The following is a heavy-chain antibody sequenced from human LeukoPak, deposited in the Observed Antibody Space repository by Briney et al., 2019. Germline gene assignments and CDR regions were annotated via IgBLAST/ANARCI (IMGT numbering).Heavy chain of an antibody. J-gene: IGHJ4*02. D-gene: IGHD2-15*01. V-gene: IGHV1-69*05. CDR1: GGTFSSYA. CDR2: IIPIFGTA. Sequence: SVKVSCKASGGTFSSYAISWVRQAPGQGLEWMGRIIPIFGTANYAQKFQGRVTITTDESTSTAYMELSSLRSEDTAVYYCARAGYCSGGSCPYYFDYWGQGTLVTGSS. CDR3: ARAGYCSGGSCPYYFDY.